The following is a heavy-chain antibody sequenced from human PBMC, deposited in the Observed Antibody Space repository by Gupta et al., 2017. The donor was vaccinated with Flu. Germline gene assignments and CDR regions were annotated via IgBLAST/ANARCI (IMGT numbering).Heavy chain of an antibody. Sequence: QVHLVESGGGVVQPGRSLRLSCAASGFTFSNYGIHWVRQAPGKGLEWVALISFDGSDKFYADAVQGRFTGSRDNSNNTLYLQMNSLRAEDTAVYYCVKNLQLWLNNDALDIWGHGTMVTVSS. CDR3: VKNLQLWLNNDALDI. J-gene: IGHJ3*02. CDR2: ISFDGSDK. D-gene: IGHD5-18*01. CDR1: GFTFSNYG. V-gene: IGHV3-30*18.